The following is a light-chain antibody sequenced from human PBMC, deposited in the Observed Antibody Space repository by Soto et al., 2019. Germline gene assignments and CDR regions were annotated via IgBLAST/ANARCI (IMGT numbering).Light chain of an antibody. CDR3: QQYNSYPWT. CDR1: QSISSW. J-gene: IGKJ1*01. Sequence: DIQMTQSPSTLSASVGDRVTITCRASQSISSWLAWYQQKPGKAPKLLIYDASSLDSGVPSRFSGSGSGTEFTLTISSLQPDDVATYCCQQYNSYPWTFGQGTKVEIK. V-gene: IGKV1-5*01. CDR2: DAS.